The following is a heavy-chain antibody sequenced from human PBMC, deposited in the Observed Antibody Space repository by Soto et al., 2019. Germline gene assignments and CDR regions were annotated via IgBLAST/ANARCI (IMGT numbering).Heavy chain of an antibody. D-gene: IGHD3-9*01. CDR3: ARESGFDWLFPPDY. CDR2: IKQDGSEK. Sequence: EVQLVESGGGLVQPGGSLRLSCAASGFSFSNYWMSWVRQAPGKGLEWVANIKQDGSEKYYVDSVKGRFTISRDNAKNSLYLQMNSLRAEDTAVYYCARESGFDWLFPPDYWGQGTLVTVSS. V-gene: IGHV3-7*01. J-gene: IGHJ4*02. CDR1: GFSFSNYW.